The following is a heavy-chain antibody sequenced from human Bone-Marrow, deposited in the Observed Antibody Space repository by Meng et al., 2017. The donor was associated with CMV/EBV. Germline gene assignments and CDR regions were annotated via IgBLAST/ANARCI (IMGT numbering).Heavy chain of an antibody. V-gene: IGHV3-7*01. CDR2: IKHDGSER. Sequence: ETLSLTCAASGFTFSYYWMSWVRQAPGKGLEWVANIKHDGSERYYVDSVKGRFTISRDNAKNSLYLQMNSLRAEDTAAYFCARGDYWAAAGTRSDYWGQGSLVTVSS. J-gene: IGHJ4*02. CDR1: GFTFSYYW. D-gene: IGHD6-13*01. CDR3: ARGDYWAAAGTRSDY.